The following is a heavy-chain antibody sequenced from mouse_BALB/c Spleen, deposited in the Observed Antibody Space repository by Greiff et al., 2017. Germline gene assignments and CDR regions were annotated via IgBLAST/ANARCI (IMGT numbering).Heavy chain of an antibody. Sequence: VQLQQSGPELVKPGASVKISCKASGYSFTGYYMHWVKQSHVKSLEWIGRINPYNGATSYNQNFKDKASLTVDKSSSTAYMELHSLTSEDSAVYYCARYGYYDAMDYWGQGTSVTVSS. D-gene: IGHD1-2*01. CDR2: INPYNGAT. J-gene: IGHJ4*01. CDR3: ARYGYYDAMDY. V-gene: IGHV1-31*01. CDR1: GYSFTGYY.